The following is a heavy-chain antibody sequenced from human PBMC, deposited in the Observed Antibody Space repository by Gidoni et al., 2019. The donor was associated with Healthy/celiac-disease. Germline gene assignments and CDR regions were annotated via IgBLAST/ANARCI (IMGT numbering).Heavy chain of an antibody. CDR2: ISYDGSNK. CDR3: AKDYDKAGTLYYFDY. D-gene: IGHD6-13*01. V-gene: IGHV3-30*18. CDR1: GFTFRSYG. J-gene: IGHJ4*02. Sequence: QVQLVESGGGVVQPGRSLRLSCAASGFTFRSYGMHWVRQAPGQGLEWVAVISYDGSNKYYADSVKGRFTISRDNSKNTLYLQMNSLRAEDTAVYYCAKDYDKAGTLYYFDYWGQGTLVTVSS.